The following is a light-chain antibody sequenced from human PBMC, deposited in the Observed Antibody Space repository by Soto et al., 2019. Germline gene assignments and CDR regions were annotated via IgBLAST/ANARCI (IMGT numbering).Light chain of an antibody. CDR2: DVS. V-gene: IGLV2-11*01. Sequence: QSVLTQPRSVSGSPGQSVTISCTGTSSDVGGYNYVSWYQQHPGKAPKLMIYDVSKRPSGVPDRFSGSKSGNTASLTISGLQAADEADYYCCSYAGSYTDVFGTGTKLTVL. J-gene: IGLJ1*01. CDR3: CSYAGSYTDV. CDR1: SSDVGGYNY.